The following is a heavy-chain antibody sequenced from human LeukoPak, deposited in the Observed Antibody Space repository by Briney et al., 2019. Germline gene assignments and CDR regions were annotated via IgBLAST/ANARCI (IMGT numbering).Heavy chain of an antibody. V-gene: IGHV3-66*01. CDR2: IYSGGST. D-gene: IGHD4-17*01. J-gene: IGHJ2*01. Sequence: GGSLRLSCAASGFTVSSNYVSWVRQAPGKGLEWVSVIYSGGSTYYADSVKGRFTISRDNSKNTLYLQMNSLRAEDTAVYYCAREYGDYSCYFDLWGRGTLVTVSS. CDR3: AREYGDYSCYFDL. CDR1: GFTVSSNY.